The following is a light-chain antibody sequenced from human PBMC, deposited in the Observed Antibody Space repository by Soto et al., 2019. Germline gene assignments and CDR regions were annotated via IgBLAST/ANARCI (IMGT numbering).Light chain of an antibody. CDR2: DVS. J-gene: IGLJ1*01. CDR1: SSDVSGYNY. V-gene: IGLV2-14*01. CDR3: SSYTSSSPYV. Sequence: QSVLTQPASVSGSPGQSITISCTGTSSDVSGYNYVSWYQQHPGKAPKLMIYDVSNRPSGVSNRFSGSKSGNTASLTISGLQAEDEADYYCSSYTSSSPYVFGTGTKATVL.